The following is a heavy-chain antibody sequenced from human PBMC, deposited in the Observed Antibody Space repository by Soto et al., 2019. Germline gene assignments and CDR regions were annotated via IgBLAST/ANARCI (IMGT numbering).Heavy chain of an antibody. CDR1: GFTFSSYW. CDR2: IKQDGSEK. CDR3: ASQELEGSGPYYMDV. D-gene: IGHD1-1*01. V-gene: IGHV3-7*01. J-gene: IGHJ6*03. Sequence: GGSLRLSCAASGFTFSSYWMSWVRQAPGKGLEWVANIKQDGSEKYYVDSVKGRFTISRDNAKNSLYLQMNSLRAEDTAVYYCASQELEGSGPYYMDVWGKGTTVTVSS.